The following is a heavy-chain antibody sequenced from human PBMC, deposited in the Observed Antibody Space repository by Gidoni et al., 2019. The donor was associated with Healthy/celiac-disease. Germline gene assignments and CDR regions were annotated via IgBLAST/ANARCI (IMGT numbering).Heavy chain of an antibody. CDR2: IWYDGCNK. Sequence: VKLVESGRGVVQPGRSLRLTCAESGFTFSSYGMHRVRQAPGKGLEMVAFIWYDGCNKYYADAVKGRFTISRDNSKNTLYLQRNSLRAEDTAVYYCARTGILGYCSSTSCSNWYFDLWGRGTLVTVSS. D-gene: IGHD2-2*01. J-gene: IGHJ2*01. V-gene: IGHV3-33*01. CDR1: GFTFSSYG. CDR3: ARTGILGYCSSTSCSNWYFDL.